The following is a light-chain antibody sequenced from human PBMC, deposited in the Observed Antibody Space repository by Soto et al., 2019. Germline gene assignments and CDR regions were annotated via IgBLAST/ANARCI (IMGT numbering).Light chain of an antibody. CDR2: EAT. Sequence: QSVLTQPASVSGSPGQSITISCTGTSSDIGTYNLVSWYQQHPGKAPKLIIYEATKRPSGVSNRFSGSKSGNTASLTISGLQTEDEADYYCCSYAGSSTLVFGGGTKVTVL. J-gene: IGLJ3*02. CDR3: CSYAGSSTLV. V-gene: IGLV2-23*01. CDR1: SSDIGTYNL.